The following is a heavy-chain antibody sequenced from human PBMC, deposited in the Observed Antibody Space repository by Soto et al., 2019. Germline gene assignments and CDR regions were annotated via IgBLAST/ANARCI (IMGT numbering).Heavy chain of an antibody. V-gene: IGHV1-46*01. CDR1: GYTFTNYY. CDR2: IYPSGGGT. J-gene: IGHJ4*02. CDR3: ARDRSKVVAAGYFDY. Sequence: GASEQVSCMTSGYTFTNYYMHWVRQAPGQGLEWMGIIYPSGGGTSDTQKFQGRVTMTRTSSTSTVYMELSSLRSEDTAVYYCARDRSKVVAAGYFDYWGQGTQVTVSS. D-gene: IGHD2-15*01.